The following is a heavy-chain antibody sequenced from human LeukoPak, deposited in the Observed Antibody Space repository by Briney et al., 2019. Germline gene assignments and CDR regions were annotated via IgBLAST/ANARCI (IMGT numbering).Heavy chain of an antibody. CDR3: ASQSQYVWGSYRYPTPFDY. CDR1: GGTFSGYY. J-gene: IGHJ4*02. V-gene: IGHV4-34*01. Sequence: SETLSLTCAVYGGTFSGYYRSWIRQPPGKGLEWIGEINHSGSTNYNPSLKSRVTISVDTSKNQFSLKLGSVTAADTAVYYCASQSQYVWGSYRYPTPFDYWGQGSLVSVSS. D-gene: IGHD3-16*02. CDR2: INHSGST.